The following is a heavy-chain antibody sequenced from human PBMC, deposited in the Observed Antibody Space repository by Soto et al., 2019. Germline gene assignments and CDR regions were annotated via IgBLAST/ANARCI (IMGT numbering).Heavy chain of an antibody. CDR2: ISSDGSNK. CDR3: VKGLDECSGYGDWGLDV. D-gene: IGHD5-12*01. J-gene: IGHJ6*02. CDR1: GFTSSTCG. Sequence: QVQLVESGGGVVQPGRSLRLSCAASGFTSSTCGMHWVRQVPGKGLEWVAVISSDGSNKYYAESVNGRFTISRDKSTNTLYVRMNSLRAEDTAVYYCVKGLDECSGYGDWGLDVWGQGTTVTVSS. V-gene: IGHV3-30*18.